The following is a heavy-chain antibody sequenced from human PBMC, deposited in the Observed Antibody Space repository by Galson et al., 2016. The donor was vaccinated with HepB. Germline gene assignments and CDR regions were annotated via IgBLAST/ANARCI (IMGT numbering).Heavy chain of an antibody. D-gene: IGHD3-10*01. Sequence: SLRLSCAVSGLTFSDAWMSWVRQAPGKGLEWVGRIKSKASGGTIDYAAPVKGSFTISRDDSKNTLYLQMSSLKTEDTAVYYCAWTNRALYGSGSHEDRDYFHYYMDVWGKGTTVTVSS. CDR2: IKSKASGGTI. V-gene: IGHV3-15*01. J-gene: IGHJ6*03. CDR1: GLTFSDAW. CDR3: AWTNRALYGSGSHEDRDYFHYYMDV.